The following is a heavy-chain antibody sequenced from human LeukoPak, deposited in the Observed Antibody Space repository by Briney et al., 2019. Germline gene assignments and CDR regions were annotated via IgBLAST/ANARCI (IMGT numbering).Heavy chain of an antibody. J-gene: IGHJ6*03. CDR3: ARXRYSYGWYYYYYMDV. V-gene: IGHV1-69*06. CDR2: IIPIFGTA. CDR1: GGTFSSCA. D-gene: IGHD5-18*01. Sequence: AXVKVSCKASGGTFSSCAISWVRQAPGQGLEWMGGIIPIFGTANYAQKFQGRVTITADKSTSTAYMELSSLRSEDTAGYYCARXRYSYGWYYYYYMDVWGKGTTVTVSS.